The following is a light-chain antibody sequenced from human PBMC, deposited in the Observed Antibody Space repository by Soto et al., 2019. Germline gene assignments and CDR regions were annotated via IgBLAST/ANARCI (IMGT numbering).Light chain of an antibody. V-gene: IGLV2-8*01. CDR3: SSYAGTSIPVV. Sequence: QSALTQSPSASGSPGQSVTISCTGSSSDVGGYNFVSWYQQHPGKAPKLMIYDVSERPSGVPDRFSGSKSGNTASLTVSGLQADDEADYYCSSYAGTSIPVVFGGGTKLTVL. J-gene: IGLJ2*01. CDR2: DVS. CDR1: SSDVGGYNF.